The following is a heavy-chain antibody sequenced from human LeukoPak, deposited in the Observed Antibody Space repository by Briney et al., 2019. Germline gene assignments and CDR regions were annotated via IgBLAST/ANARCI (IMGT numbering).Heavy chain of an antibody. D-gene: IGHD2-15*01. CDR2: INWNGDST. CDR3: ARAAGECSGGSCYSHAFDV. Sequence: GGSLRLSCTASGFTFYHYGMSWVRQAPGKRLEWVSNINWNGDSTGYADSVKGRFTISRDNAKNSLYLQMNRLRAEDTALYYCARAAGECSGGSCYSHAFDVWGKGTTVTVS. CDR1: GFTFYHYG. V-gene: IGHV3-20*04. J-gene: IGHJ3*01.